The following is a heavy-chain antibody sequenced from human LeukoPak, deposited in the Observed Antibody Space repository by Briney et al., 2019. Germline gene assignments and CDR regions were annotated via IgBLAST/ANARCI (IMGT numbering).Heavy chain of an antibody. CDR2: INHSGST. CDR1: GGSFGGYY. D-gene: IGHD3-3*01. CDR3: ARDSSMGDFWTSYYGMDV. V-gene: IGHV4-34*01. J-gene: IGHJ6*02. Sequence: SETLSLTCAVYGGSFGGYYWTWIRQPPGKGPEWIGEINHSGSTNYNPSLKSRVTISVDTSKNQFSLKLSSVTAADTAVYYCARDSSMGDFWTSYYGMDVWGQGTTVTVSS.